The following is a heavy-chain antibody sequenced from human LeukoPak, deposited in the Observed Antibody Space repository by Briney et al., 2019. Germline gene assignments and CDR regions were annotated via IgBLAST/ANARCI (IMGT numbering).Heavy chain of an antibody. Sequence: GGSLRLSCAPSGSTFSSYSMNWVRQAPGKGLEWVSSISSSSSYIYYADSVKGRFTISRDNAKNSLDLQMNSLRAEDTAVYYCARDRRGYSGYDWVSCGQGTLVTVSS. D-gene: IGHD5-12*01. CDR3: ARDRRGYSGYDWVS. CDR2: ISSSSSYI. V-gene: IGHV3-21*01. J-gene: IGHJ5*02. CDR1: GSTFSSYS.